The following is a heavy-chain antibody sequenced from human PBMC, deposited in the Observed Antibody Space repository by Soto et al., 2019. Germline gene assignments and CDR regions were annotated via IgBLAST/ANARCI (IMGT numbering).Heavy chain of an antibody. CDR1: GFTFDDYA. CDR3: AKDIDSSSTYRADNAFDI. D-gene: IGHD6-13*01. Sequence: PGGSLRLSCAASGFTFDDYAMHWVRQAPGKGLEWVSGISWNSGSIGYADSVKGRFTISRDNAKNSLYLQMNSLRAEDTALYYCAKDIDSSSTYRADNAFDIWGQGTMVTVSS. V-gene: IGHV3-9*01. CDR2: ISWNSGSI. J-gene: IGHJ3*02.